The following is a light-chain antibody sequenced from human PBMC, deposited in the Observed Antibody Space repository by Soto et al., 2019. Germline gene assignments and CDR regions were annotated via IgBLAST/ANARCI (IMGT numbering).Light chain of an antibody. CDR2: EVS. CDR3: SSHGXDNNFYV. CDR1: NSDICAYDY. Sequence: QSFLTQPPSASGSPVQSVTISCTGTNSDICAYDYVSWYQQHPGKVTKLMIYEVSKRPSGVPDRFSASKSVNTASLTVSGLQAEDEADYSCSSHGXDNNFYVVGTGXKXT. J-gene: IGLJ1*01. V-gene: IGLV2-8*01.